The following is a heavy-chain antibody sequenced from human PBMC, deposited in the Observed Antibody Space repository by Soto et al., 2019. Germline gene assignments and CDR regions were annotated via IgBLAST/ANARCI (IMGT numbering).Heavy chain of an antibody. CDR1: GFTFSNAW. CDR3: TTGSHDYVWGSYRYGYYFDY. V-gene: IGHV3-15*01. J-gene: IGHJ4*02. CDR2: IKSKTDGGTT. D-gene: IGHD3-16*02. Sequence: GGSLRLFCAGSGFTFSNAWMSWVRQAPGKGLEWVGRIKSKTDGGTTDYAAPVKGRFTISRDDSKNTLYLQMNSLKTEDTAVYYCTTGSHDYVWGSYRYGYYFDYWGQGTLVTVSS.